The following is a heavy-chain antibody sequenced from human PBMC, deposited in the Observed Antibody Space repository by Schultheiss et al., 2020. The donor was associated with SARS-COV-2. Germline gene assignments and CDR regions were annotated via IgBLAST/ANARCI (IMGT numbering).Heavy chain of an antibody. CDR1: GYTFTGYY. D-gene: IGHD2-2*01. Sequence: GGSLRLSCKASGYTFTGYYMHWVRQAPGQGLEWMGWISAYNGNTNYAQKLQGRVTMTTDTSTSTAYMELRSLRSDDTAVYYCARAVVPDYYYYYYYMDVWGKGTTVTVSS. V-gene: IGHV1-18*04. CDR3: ARAVVPDYYYYYYYMDV. J-gene: IGHJ6*03. CDR2: ISAYNGNT.